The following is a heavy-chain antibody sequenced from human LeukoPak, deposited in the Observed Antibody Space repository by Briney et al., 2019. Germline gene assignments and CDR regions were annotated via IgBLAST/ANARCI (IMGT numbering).Heavy chain of an antibody. CDR1: GFTFSSYE. Sequence: PGGSLRLSCAASGFTFSSYEMNWVRQAPGRGLEWVSYISSIGSTIYYADSVKGRFIISRDNAKNSLYLQMNSLRAEDTAAYYCAGLGITMIGGVWGKGTTVTISS. J-gene: IGHJ6*04. V-gene: IGHV3-48*03. CDR3: AGLGITMIGGV. CDR2: ISSIGSTI. D-gene: IGHD3-10*02.